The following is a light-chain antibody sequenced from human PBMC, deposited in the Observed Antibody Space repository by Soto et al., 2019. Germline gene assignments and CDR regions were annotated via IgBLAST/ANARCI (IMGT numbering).Light chain of an antibody. V-gene: IGKV1-39*01. Sequence: DIQMTQSASSLPAAVGDRVTITCRASQSISDYLNWYQHKPGKAPNLLMYGASSLRSGVPSRFSGSGSGTDFTLTISSLQPEDFATYYCQQSYSATYTFGQGTKVEIK. CDR3: QQSYSATYT. CDR1: QSISDY. CDR2: GAS. J-gene: IGKJ2*01.